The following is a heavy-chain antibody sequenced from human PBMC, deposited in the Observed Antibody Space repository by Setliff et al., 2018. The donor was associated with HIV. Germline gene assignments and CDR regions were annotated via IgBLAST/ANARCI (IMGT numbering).Heavy chain of an antibody. Sequence: SETLSLTCGVYGSSFSNAYWGWIRQPPGKGLEWIGSIYHSGSTYYNPSLKSGVTISVDPSKKQFSLKLSSVTAADTAVYYCARDRYGDYAYFGYWGQGTLVAVSS. D-gene: IGHD4-17*01. CDR2: IYHSGST. J-gene: IGHJ4*02. V-gene: IGHV4-38-2*02. CDR3: ARDRYGDYAYFGY. CDR1: GSSFSNAY.